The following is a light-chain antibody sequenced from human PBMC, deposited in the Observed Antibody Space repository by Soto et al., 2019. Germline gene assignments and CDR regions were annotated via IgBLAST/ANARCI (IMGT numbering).Light chain of an antibody. J-gene: IGLJ2*01. CDR1: SSNIGSNN. Sequence: QSVLTQPPSASGTPGQRVTISCSGSSSNIGSNNVYSYHQLPATAPKHLIYRNNKRPPGVPARFFCSKSATSASLATIGLRSEDEADYYCAAWDDSMSAVVFGGGTKLTVL. CDR2: RNN. CDR3: AAWDDSMSAVV. V-gene: IGLV1-47*01.